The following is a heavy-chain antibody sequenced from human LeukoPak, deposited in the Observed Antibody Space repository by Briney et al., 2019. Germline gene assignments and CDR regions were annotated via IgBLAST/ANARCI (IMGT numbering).Heavy chain of an antibody. D-gene: IGHD4-23*01. Sequence: PSETLSLTCTVSGYSISSGYYWGWIRQPPGKGLEWIGEINHSGSTNYNPSLKSRVTISVDTSKNQFSLKLSSVTAADTAVYYCAREGGGRAFDIWGQGTMVTVSS. J-gene: IGHJ3*02. V-gene: IGHV4-38-2*02. CDR3: AREGGGRAFDI. CDR2: INHSGST. CDR1: GYSISSGYY.